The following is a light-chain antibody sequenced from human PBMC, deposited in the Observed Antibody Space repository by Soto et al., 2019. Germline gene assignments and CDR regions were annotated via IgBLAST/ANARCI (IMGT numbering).Light chain of an antibody. CDR3: QQYEVYPWT. J-gene: IGKJ1*01. Sequence: DTQMTQSPSTLSASLGDRVTIALRPSQSVSRWLGWGQQKAGRAPKIRIYEASSVERGVPSRFSASGSETEFRLTISSLQPDDSATYYCQQYEVYPWTFGQGTKVDIK. CDR1: QSVSRW. V-gene: IGKV1-5*01. CDR2: EAS.